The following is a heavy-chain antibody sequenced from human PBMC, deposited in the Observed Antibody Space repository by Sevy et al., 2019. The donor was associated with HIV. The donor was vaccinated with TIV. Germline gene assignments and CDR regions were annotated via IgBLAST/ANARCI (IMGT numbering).Heavy chain of an antibody. Sequence: SGPTLVKPTQTLTLTCSFSGFSFTTSGVGLGWIRQPPGKPLEWLVMIYWADDTRYSPSLRGRLTITKATSGDQVVLTMADMNPVDIGTYYCAHRRSKGITITEFDYWGQGFQVTVSS. CDR3: AHRRSKGITITEFDY. CDR2: IYWADDT. CDR1: GFSFTTSGVG. D-gene: IGHD3-9*01. V-gene: IGHV2-5*02. J-gene: IGHJ4*02.